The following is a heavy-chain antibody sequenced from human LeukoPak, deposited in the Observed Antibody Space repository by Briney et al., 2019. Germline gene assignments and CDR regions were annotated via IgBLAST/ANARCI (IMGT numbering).Heavy chain of an antibody. Sequence: ASVKVSCKASGYTFTGYYMHWVRQAPGQGLEWMGWINPNSGGTNYAQKFQGRVTMTRDTSISTAYMELSRLRSDDTAVYYCARDSYIVVVPAAIEPGYWGQGTLVTVSS. CDR3: ARDSYIVVVPAAIEPGY. J-gene: IGHJ4*02. CDR1: GYTFTGYY. CDR2: INPNSGGT. D-gene: IGHD2-2*02. V-gene: IGHV1-2*02.